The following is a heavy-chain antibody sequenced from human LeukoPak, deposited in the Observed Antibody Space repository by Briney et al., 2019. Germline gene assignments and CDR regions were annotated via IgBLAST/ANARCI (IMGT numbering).Heavy chain of an antibody. CDR2: INPNSGGT. V-gene: IGHV1-2*02. J-gene: IGHJ4*02. Sequence: ASVKVSCKASGYTFTGYYIHWVRQAPGQGLEWMGWINPNSGGTNYAQKFEGRVTMTRDTSISTSYMELSRLRSDDTAVYYCARDFDLQLSGFFDYWGQGTLVTVSS. D-gene: IGHD5-12*01. CDR3: ARDFDLQLSGFFDY. CDR1: GYTFTGYY.